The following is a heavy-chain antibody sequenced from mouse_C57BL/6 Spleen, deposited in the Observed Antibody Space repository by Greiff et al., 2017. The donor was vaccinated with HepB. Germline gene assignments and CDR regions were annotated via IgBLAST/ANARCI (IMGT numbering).Heavy chain of an antibody. Sequence: VQLQQSGAELVKPGASVKLSCKASGYTFTEYTIHWVKQRSGQGLEWIGWFYPGSGSIKYNEKFKDKATLTADKSSSTVYMELSRLTSEDSAVYFCARNEEKPLYYYGSSHGFAYWGQGTLVTVSA. V-gene: IGHV1-62-2*01. CDR1: GYTFTEYT. CDR2: FYPGSGSI. CDR3: ARNEEKPLYYYGSSHGFAY. D-gene: IGHD1-1*01. J-gene: IGHJ3*01.